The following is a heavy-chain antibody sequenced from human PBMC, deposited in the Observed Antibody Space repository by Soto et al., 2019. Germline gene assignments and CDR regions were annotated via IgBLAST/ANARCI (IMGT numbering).Heavy chain of an antibody. CDR3: ARDPKTSGGQHWAFNYFDS. CDR2: ISYDGTNK. J-gene: IGHJ4*02. D-gene: IGHD7-27*01. CDR1: GVSVWISP. Sequence: WCSLRLSXASSGVSVWISPMHWVRQAPGKGPEWVALISYDGTNKFYADSVKGRFTISRDNSKSTLYLQVDSLRPEDAAVYYRARDPKTSGGQHWAFNYFDSWGQGTLVTVSS. V-gene: IGHV3-30-3*01.